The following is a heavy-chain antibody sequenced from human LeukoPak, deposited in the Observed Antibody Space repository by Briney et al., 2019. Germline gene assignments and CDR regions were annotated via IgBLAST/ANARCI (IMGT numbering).Heavy chain of an antibody. CDR2: ISYSGST. J-gene: IGHJ4*02. CDR1: RGSISTHY. CDR3: ARLSCAGVSCFDY. V-gene: IGHV4-59*08. D-gene: IGHD2-21*01. Sequence: SETLSLTCSVSRGSISTHYWSWIRQPPGQGLEWIGYISYSGSTNYNPSLKSRVTISVGTSKSQFSLKLSSMAAADTAVYYCARLSCAGVSCFDYWGQGALVTVSS.